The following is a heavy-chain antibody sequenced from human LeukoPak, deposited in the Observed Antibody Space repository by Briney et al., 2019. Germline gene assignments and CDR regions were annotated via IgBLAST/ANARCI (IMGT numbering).Heavy chain of an antibody. V-gene: IGHV1-2*02. CDR2: INPNSGGT. J-gene: IGHJ5*02. D-gene: IGHD3-16*01. Sequence: GASVKVSCKASGYTFTGYYMHWVRQAPGQGLEWVGWINPNSGGTNYAQKFQGRVTMTRDTSISTAYMELSRLRSDDTAVYYCAKDRRLRLGEFLGRKETNWFDPWGQGTLVTVSS. CDR1: GYTFTGYY. CDR3: AKDRRLRLGEFLGRKETNWFDP.